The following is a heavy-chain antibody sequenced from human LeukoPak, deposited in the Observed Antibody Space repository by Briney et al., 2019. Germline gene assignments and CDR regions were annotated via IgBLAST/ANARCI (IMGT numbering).Heavy chain of an antibody. Sequence: PGGSLRLSCAPSAFTFSDYYMTWISQAPGQGLEWVSYISSSGSTIYYADSVRGRFTISRDNAKNLLYLQMNSLRAEDTAVYYCARSPAYYLWGQGTVVTVSS. CDR2: ISSSGSTI. CDR1: AFTFSDYY. V-gene: IGHV3-11*01. D-gene: IGHD2/OR15-2a*01. J-gene: IGHJ4*02. CDR3: ARSPAYYL.